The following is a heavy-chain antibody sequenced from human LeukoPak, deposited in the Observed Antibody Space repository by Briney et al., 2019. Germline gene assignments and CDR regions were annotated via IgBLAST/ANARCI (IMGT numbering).Heavy chain of an antibody. D-gene: IGHD2-21*02. CDR3: TRGHSDPDY. CDR1: GFTFSDSW. J-gene: IGHJ4*02. CDR2: INQDGSEE. V-gene: IGHV3-7*01. Sequence: GGSLRLSCAASGFTFSDSWMSWVRQAPGKGLEWLANINQDGSEEYFVDSVKGRFTISRDNAKNSLYLQMNSLRVEDAAVYYCTRGHSDPDYWGQGTLVTVSS.